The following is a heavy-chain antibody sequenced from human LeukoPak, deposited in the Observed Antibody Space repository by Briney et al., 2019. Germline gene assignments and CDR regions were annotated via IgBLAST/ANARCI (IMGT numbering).Heavy chain of an antibody. J-gene: IGHJ5*02. CDR2: ISGSGGST. D-gene: IGHD2-2*02. CDR1: GFTFNTYW. V-gene: IGHV3-23*01. Sequence: GGSLRLSCAASGFTFNTYWMSWVRQAPGKGLEWVSAISGSGGSTYYADSVKGRFTISRDNSKNTLYLQMNSLRAEDTAVYYCAKDYCSSTSCYTDWFDPWGQGTLVTVSS. CDR3: AKDYCSSTSCYTDWFDP.